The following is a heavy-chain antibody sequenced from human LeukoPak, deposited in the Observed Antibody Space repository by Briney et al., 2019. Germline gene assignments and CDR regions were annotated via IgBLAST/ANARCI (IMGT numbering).Heavy chain of an antibody. CDR2: INHSGST. J-gene: IGHJ4*02. Sequence: SETLSLTCAVYGGSFSGYYWSWIRQPPGKGLEWIGEINHSGSTNYNPSLKSRVTISVDTSKNQFSLKLSSVTAVDTAVYYCAGGYSYGHDYWGQGTLVTVSS. CDR1: GGSFSGYY. CDR3: AGGYSYGHDY. V-gene: IGHV4-34*01. D-gene: IGHD5-18*01.